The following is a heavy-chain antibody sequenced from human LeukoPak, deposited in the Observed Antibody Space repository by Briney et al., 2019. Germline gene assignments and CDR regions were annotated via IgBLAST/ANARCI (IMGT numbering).Heavy chain of an antibody. D-gene: IGHD1-1*01. CDR1: GGTFSSYA. Sequence: SVKVSCKASGGTFSSYAISWVRQAPGQGLEWTGGIIPIFGTANYAQKFQGRVTITADESTSTAYMELSSLRSEDTAVYYCARSPLERRFAWFDPWGQGTLVTVSS. CDR3: ARSPLERRFAWFDP. V-gene: IGHV1-69*01. CDR2: IIPIFGTA. J-gene: IGHJ5*02.